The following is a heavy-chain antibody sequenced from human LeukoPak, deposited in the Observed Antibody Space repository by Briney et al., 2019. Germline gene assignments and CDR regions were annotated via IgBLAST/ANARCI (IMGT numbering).Heavy chain of an antibody. V-gene: IGHV4-30-4*08. CDR2: IYYSGST. CDR1: GGSISSGDYY. D-gene: IGHD2-2*02. CDR3: ARDSTRYTPVPLDY. Sequence: SETLSLTCTVSGGSISSGDYYWSWIRQPPGKGLEWIGYIYYSGSTYYNPSLKSRVTISVDTSKNQFSLRLISVTAADTAVYYCARDSTRYTPVPLDYWGQGTLVTVSS. J-gene: IGHJ4*02.